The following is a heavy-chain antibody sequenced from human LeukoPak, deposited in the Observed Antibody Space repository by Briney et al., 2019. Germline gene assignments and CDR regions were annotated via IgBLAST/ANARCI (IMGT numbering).Heavy chain of an antibody. CDR1: GYSFTSYW. V-gene: IGHV5-51*01. D-gene: IGHD6-13*01. Sequence: GESLKISCKGSGYSFTSYWIGWVRQVPGKGLGWMGVIYPTDSDARYSPSFQGQVTISVDKSISTVYLQWNSLKASDSAMYYCGASPSATGTERYYWGQGTLVTVSS. J-gene: IGHJ4*02. CDR3: GASPSATGTERYY. CDR2: IYPTDSDA.